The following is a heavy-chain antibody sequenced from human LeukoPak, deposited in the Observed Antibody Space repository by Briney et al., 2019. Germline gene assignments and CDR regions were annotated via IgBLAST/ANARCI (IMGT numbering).Heavy chain of an antibody. J-gene: IGHJ4*02. Sequence: GGSLRLTFPASGFTFSNYAMHWVRQAPGKGLEWVAVISYDGSNKYYADSVKGRFTISRDNSKNTMYLQMNSLRAEDTAVYYCARDSRRYCSSTSCAVGYWGQGTLVTVSS. CDR3: ARDSRRYCSSTSCAVGY. D-gene: IGHD2-2*01. V-gene: IGHV3-30-3*01. CDR2: ISYDGSNK. CDR1: GFTFSNYA.